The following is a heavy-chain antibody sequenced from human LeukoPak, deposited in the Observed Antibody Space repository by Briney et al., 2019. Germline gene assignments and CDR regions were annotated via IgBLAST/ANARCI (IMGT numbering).Heavy chain of an antibody. D-gene: IGHD5-24*01. CDR2: FSGSGGST. J-gene: IGHJ3*02. V-gene: IGHV3-23*01. CDR1: GFTFSSYA. CDR3: EREDGYNLGGAFDI. Sequence: GGTLRLSCAASGFTFSSYAMSWVRRAPREGLECSSGFSGSGGSTYYADSVKGRFTIPRDNSKNSLYLQMNSLRAEDTAVYYCEREDGYNLGGAFDIWGQGTMVTVSS.